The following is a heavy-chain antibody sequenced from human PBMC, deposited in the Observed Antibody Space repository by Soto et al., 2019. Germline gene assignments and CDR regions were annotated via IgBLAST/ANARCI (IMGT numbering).Heavy chain of an antibody. CDR3: AMGGSPYVWFNEY. Sequence: QEQLVQSGAEVKKPGSSMKVSCKASGDIFSSFAISWVRQAPGQGLEWMGGIIPVFGTTNYAQKFQDRVTITADESTNTAYMELSSLRSEDTAIYYCAMGGSPYVWFNEYSGQGTLVTVSS. V-gene: IGHV1-69*01. CDR2: IIPVFGTT. D-gene: IGHD3-16*01. J-gene: IGHJ4*02. CDR1: GDIFSSFA.